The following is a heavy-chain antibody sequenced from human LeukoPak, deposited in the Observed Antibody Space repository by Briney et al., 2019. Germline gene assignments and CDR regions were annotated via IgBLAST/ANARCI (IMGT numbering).Heavy chain of an antibody. D-gene: IGHD6-19*01. CDR3: ARVSTASISGWYFGAFDI. J-gene: IGHJ3*02. Sequence: ASVKVSCKVSGYTLTELSMHWVRQAPGKGLEWMGGFDPEDGETIYAQKFQGRVTMTEDTSTDTAYMELSSLRSEDTAVYYCARVSTASISGWYFGAFDIWGQGTMVTVSS. CDR1: GYTLTELS. V-gene: IGHV1-24*01. CDR2: FDPEDGET.